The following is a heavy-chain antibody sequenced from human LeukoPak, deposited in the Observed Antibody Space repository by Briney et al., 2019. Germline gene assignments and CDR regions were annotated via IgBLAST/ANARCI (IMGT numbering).Heavy chain of an antibody. CDR3: ATIPYYDSSGYYVFDY. J-gene: IGHJ4*02. D-gene: IGHD3-22*01. CDR2: IIPILGIV. V-gene: IGHV1-69*04. Sequence: RASVKVSCKASGGTFSSYAISWVRQAPGQGLEWMGRIIPILGIVNYAQKFQGRVTITADKSTSTAYMELSSLRSEDTAVYYCATIPYYDSSGYYVFDYWGQGTLVTVSS. CDR1: GGTFSSYA.